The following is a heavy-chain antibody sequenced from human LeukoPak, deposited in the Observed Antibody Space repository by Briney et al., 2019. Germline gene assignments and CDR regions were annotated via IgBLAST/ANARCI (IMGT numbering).Heavy chain of an antibody. J-gene: IGHJ4*02. CDR1: GFTFSSYA. D-gene: IGHD1-26*01. CDR3: AKAPGATHFDY. V-gene: IGHV3-23*01. CDR2: ISGSVGST. Sequence: PGGSLRLSCAASGFTFSSYAMSWLRQAPGKGLEWVSAISGSVGSTYYADSVKGRFTISRDNSENTLYLQMNSLSAEDTAVYYCAKAPGATHFDYWGQGALVIVSS.